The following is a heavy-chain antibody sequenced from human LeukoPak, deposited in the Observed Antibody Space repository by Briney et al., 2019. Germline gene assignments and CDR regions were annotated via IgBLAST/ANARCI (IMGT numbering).Heavy chain of an antibody. D-gene: IGHD5-18*01. V-gene: IGHV1-46*01. CDR1: GGTFSSYA. Sequence: ASVKVSCKASGGTFSSYAISWVRQAPGQGLEWMGIINPSGGSTSYAQKFQGRVTMTRDMSTSTVYMELSSLGSEDTAVYYCARDLARNRGAMVTHYYYYMDVWGKGTTVTVSS. CDR2: INPSGGST. CDR3: ARDLARNRGAMVTHYYYYMDV. J-gene: IGHJ6*03.